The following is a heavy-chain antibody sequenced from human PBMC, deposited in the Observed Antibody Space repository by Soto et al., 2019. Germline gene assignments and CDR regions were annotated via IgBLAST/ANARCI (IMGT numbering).Heavy chain of an antibody. Sequence: PGGSLRLSCAASKFSFSGYWMHWVRQAPGKGLMWVSRVNPDGSTTTYADSVKGRFTISRDNAKNTVFLQMNSLRADDTAVYYCARGNIVVVPAANDYFDYWGQGTLVTVSS. J-gene: IGHJ4*02. CDR3: ARGNIVVVPAANDYFDY. V-gene: IGHV3-74*01. D-gene: IGHD2-2*01. CDR2: VNPDGSTT. CDR1: KFSFSGYW.